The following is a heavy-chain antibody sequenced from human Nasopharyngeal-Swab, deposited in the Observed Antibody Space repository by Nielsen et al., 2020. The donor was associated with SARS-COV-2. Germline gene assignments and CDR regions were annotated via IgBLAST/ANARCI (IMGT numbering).Heavy chain of an antibody. CDR1: EFTFSNYA. CDR3: ARYDDYYDSSGYAY. V-gene: IGHV3-30*04. D-gene: IGHD3-22*01. Sequence: GESLKISCAASEFTFSNYAMHWVRQAPGKGLEWVAVISNDGSNKYYADSVKGRFTISRDNSKNTLYLQMNSLRAEDTAVYYCARYDDYYDSSGYAYWGQGTLVTVSS. CDR2: ISNDGSNK. J-gene: IGHJ4*02.